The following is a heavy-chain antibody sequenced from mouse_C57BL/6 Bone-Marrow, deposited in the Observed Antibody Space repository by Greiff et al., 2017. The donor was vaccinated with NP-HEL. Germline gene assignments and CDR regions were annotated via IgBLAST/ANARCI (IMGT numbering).Heavy chain of an antibody. D-gene: IGHD3-3*01. Sequence: EVQLKQSGPELVKPGASVKISCKASGYSFTGYYMNWVKQSPEKSLEWIGEINPSTGGTTYNQKFKAKATLTVDKSSSTAYMQLKSLTSEDSAVYYCARGWDWFAYWGQGTLVTVSA. CDR1: GYSFTGYY. CDR2: INPSTGGT. CDR3: ARGWDWFAY. V-gene: IGHV1-42*01. J-gene: IGHJ3*01.